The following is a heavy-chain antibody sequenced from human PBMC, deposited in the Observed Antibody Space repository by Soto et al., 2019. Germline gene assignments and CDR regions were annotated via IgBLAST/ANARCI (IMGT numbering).Heavy chain of an antibody. D-gene: IGHD2-21*01. V-gene: IGHV4-31*03. CDR2: IYYSGTT. J-gene: IGHJ6*02. Sequence: QVQLQESGPGLVKPSQTLSLTCTVSGGSISSGGYYWYWIRQHPGKGLEWIGYIYYSGTTYYNPSLKSRVTISVDPSKNQFPLKLSSVTAADTAVYYCAASCVACGGFNYYGMDVWGQGTTVTVSS. CDR1: GGSISSGGYY. CDR3: AASCVACGGFNYYGMDV.